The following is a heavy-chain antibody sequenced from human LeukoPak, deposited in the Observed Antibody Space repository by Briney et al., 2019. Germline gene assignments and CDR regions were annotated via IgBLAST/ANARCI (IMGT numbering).Heavy chain of an antibody. Sequence: SDTLSLTCAVSGYSITSGYYWGWIRQPPGKGLEWIGSIYHSGSTYYNPSLKSRVTISVDTSKNQFSLKLSSVTAADTAMYYCARKGYSYSYFDYWGQGTLVTVSS. CDR3: ARKGYSYSYFDY. CDR2: IYHSGST. D-gene: IGHD5-18*01. CDR1: GYSITSGYY. V-gene: IGHV4-38-2*01. J-gene: IGHJ4*02.